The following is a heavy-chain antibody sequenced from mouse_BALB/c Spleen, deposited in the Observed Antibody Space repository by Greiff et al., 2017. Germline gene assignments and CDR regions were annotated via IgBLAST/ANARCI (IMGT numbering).Heavy chain of an antibody. J-gene: IGHJ2*01. CDR2: ILPGSGST. Sequence: QVQLKQSGAELMKPGASVKISCKATGYTFSSYWIEWVKQRPGHGLEWIGEILPGSGSTNYNEKFKGKATFTADTSSNTAYMQLSSLTSEDSAVYYCARKSDGYPFDYWGQGTTLTVSS. D-gene: IGHD2-3*01. V-gene: IGHV1-9*01. CDR3: ARKSDGYPFDY. CDR1: GYTFSSYW.